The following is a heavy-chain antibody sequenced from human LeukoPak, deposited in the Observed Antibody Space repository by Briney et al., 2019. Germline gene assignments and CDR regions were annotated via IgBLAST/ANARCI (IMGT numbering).Heavy chain of an antibody. CDR3: ARRGKGQLVSRYGWFDP. Sequence: SEALSLTCTVSGGSISSGSYYWSWIRQPAGKGLEWIGRIYTSGSTNYNPSLKSRVTISVDTSKNQFSLKLSSVTAADTAVYYCARRGKGQLVSRYGWFDPWGQGTLVTVSS. D-gene: IGHD6-6*01. CDR2: IYTSGST. CDR1: GGSISSGSYY. J-gene: IGHJ5*02. V-gene: IGHV4-61*02.